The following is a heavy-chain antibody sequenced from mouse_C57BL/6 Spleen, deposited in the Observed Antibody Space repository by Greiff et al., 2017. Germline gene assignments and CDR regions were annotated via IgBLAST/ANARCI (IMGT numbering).Heavy chain of an antibody. Sequence: EVKLVESGGGLVKPGGSLKLSCAASGFTFSSYAMSWVRQTPEKRLEWVATISDGGSYTYYPDNVKGRFTISRDNAKNNLYLQMSHLKSEDTAMYYGARLGLTVARYFDVWGTGTTVTVSS. J-gene: IGHJ1*03. CDR2: ISDGGSYT. CDR1: GFTFSSYA. D-gene: IGHD1-1*01. CDR3: ARLGLTVARYFDV. V-gene: IGHV5-4*03.